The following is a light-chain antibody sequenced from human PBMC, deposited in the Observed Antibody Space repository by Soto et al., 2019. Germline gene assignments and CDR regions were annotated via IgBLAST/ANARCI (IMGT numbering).Light chain of an antibody. J-gene: IGLJ3*02. V-gene: IGLV2-18*01. CDR3: SLYTSSSTWM. CDR2: DVT. Sequence: QSVLTQPPSVSGSPGQSVTISCTVTSSDVGDYEHVSWYQQAPGTAPKLIIFDVTNRPSGVPDRFSGSKSGNTPSLTIFGLQAEDEADYYCSLYTSSSTWMFGGGTKVTVL. CDR1: SSDVGDYEH.